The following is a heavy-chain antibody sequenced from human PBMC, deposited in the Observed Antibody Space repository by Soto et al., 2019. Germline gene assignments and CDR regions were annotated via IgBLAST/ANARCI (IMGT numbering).Heavy chain of an antibody. CDR2: IIPIFGTA. CDR3: ATLYYYGSGSYPQGMDV. D-gene: IGHD3-10*01. V-gene: IGHV1-69*01. J-gene: IGHJ6*02. CDR1: GGTFSSYA. Sequence: QVQLVQSGAEVKKPGSSVKVSCKASGGTFSSYAISWVRQAPGQGLEWMGGIIPIFGTANYAQKFQGRVTITADESTSTAYMEVSSLRSEDTAVYYCATLYYYGSGSYPQGMDVWGQGTTVTVSS.